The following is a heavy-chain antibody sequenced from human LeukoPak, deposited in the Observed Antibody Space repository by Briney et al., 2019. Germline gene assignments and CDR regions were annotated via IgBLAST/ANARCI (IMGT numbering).Heavy chain of an antibody. V-gene: IGHV5-51*01. CDR1: GCRFTSYW. J-gene: IGHJ4*02. CDR2: IYPGDSDT. CDR3: TRQGSWNAPFDY. Sequence: GGALKISFKGSGCRFTSYWIGWVRAMPGKGLEWMGIIYPGDSDTRYSPSFQGQLTTSAAKSISTAYLQWSSPKASDTAMYYCTRQGSWNAPFDYWGQGTLVTVSS. D-gene: IGHD1-1*01.